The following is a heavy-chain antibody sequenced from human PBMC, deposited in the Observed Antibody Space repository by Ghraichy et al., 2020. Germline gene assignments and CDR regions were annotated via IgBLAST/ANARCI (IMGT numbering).Heavy chain of an antibody. V-gene: IGHV3-23*01. D-gene: IGHD3-10*01. Sequence: GESLNISCAASGFTFSSYAMSWVRQAPGKGLEWVSAISGSGGSTYYADSVKGRFTISRDNSKNTLYLQVNSLRAEDTAVYYCASDRTMVRGVITNWFDPWGQGTLVTVSS. J-gene: IGHJ5*02. CDR2: ISGSGGST. CDR3: ASDRTMVRGVITNWFDP. CDR1: GFTFSSYA.